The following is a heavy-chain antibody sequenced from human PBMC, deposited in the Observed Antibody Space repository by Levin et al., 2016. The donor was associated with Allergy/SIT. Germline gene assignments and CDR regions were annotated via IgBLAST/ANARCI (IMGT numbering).Heavy chain of an antibody. J-gene: IGHJ6*02. V-gene: IGHV3-48*01. CDR2: ISSSSSTI. CDR3: ARTGGSGSYYTYYYYGMDV. Sequence: WIRQPPGKGLEWVSYISSSSSTIYYADSVKGRFTISRDNAKNSLYLQMNSLRAEDTAVYYCARTGGSGSYYTYYYYGMDVWGQGTTVTVSS. D-gene: IGHD3-10*01.